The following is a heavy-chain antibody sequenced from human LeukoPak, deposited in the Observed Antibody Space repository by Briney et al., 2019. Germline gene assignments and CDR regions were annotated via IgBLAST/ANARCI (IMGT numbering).Heavy chain of an antibody. Sequence: HPGGSLRLSCEASGFSFSSYAMSWVRQAPGKGLEWVSGISGSGGTTYYTDSVKGRFTFSRDNSKNTLYLQMNSLRAEDTAVYYCARGHSGWYDYWGQGTLVTVSS. CDR2: ISGSGGTT. CDR3: ARGHSGWYDY. D-gene: IGHD6-19*01. J-gene: IGHJ4*02. CDR1: GFSFSSYA. V-gene: IGHV3-23*01.